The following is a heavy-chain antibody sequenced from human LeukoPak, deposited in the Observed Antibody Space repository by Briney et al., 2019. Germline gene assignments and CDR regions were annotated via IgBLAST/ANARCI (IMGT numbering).Heavy chain of an antibody. CDR1: GGTFSSYA. CDR2: IIPIFGTA. CDR3: AREIGPRQLHLWGSAFDY. V-gene: IGHV1-69*05. D-gene: IGHD5-18*01. Sequence: ASVKVSCKASGGTFSSYAISWVRQAPGQGLEWMGGIIPIFGTANYAQKFQGRVTMTRGTSTSTVYMELSSLRSEDTAVYYCAREIGPRQLHLWGSAFDYWGQGTLVTVSS. J-gene: IGHJ4*02.